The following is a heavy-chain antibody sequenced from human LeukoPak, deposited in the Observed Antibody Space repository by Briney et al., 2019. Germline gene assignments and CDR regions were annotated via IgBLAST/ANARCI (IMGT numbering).Heavy chain of an antibody. V-gene: IGHV3-23*01. J-gene: IGHJ4*02. Sequence: PGGSLRLSCAASGFTFSSYAMSRVRQAPGKGLEWVSAISGSGGSTYYADSVKGRFTISRGNSKNTLYLQMNSLRVEDTAVYYCAKLTHYDFWSGFFDYWGQGTLVTVSS. D-gene: IGHD3-3*01. CDR1: GFTFSSYA. CDR2: ISGSGGST. CDR3: AKLTHYDFWSGFFDY.